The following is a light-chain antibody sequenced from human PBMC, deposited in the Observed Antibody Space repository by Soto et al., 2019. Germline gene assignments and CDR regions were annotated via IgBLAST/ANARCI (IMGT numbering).Light chain of an antibody. J-gene: IGLJ1*01. CDR3: QSYDGSLRGYV. V-gene: IGLV1-40*01. CDR2: VNN. Sequence: QSVLTQPPSVSGAPGQRVTISCTGSSSNIGAGYDVHWYQQLPGTAPKLLIFVNNNRPSGVPDRFSGSKSGTSASLAITGRQAEDEADYYYQSYDGSLRGYVFGTGTKVTVL. CDR1: SSNIGAGYD.